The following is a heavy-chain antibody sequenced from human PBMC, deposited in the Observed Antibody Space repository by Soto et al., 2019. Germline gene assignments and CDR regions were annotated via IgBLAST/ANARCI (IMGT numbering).Heavy chain of an antibody. J-gene: IGHJ5*02. CDR2: IYSGGTT. CDR3: AKDRGSSLYHWFDP. D-gene: IGHD6-13*01. Sequence: GGSLRLSCAASGFTVSNNYMIWFRLPPGKGLEWVSLIYSGGTTYYADSVKGRFTISRDNSKNTLYLQMNGLRADDTAVYYCAKDRGSSLYHWFDPWGQGTLVTVSS. V-gene: IGHV3-53*01. CDR1: GFTVSNNY.